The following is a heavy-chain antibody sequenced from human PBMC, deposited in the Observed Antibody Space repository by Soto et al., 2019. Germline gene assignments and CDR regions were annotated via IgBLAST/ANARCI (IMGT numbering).Heavy chain of an antibody. Sequence: QVQLQQWCAGLLKPSETLSLTCAVYGGSFSGYYWSWIRQPPGKGLEWIGEINHSGSTNYNPSLKSRVTISVDTSKNQFSLKLSSVTAADTAVYYCARERRGYYHTPQYFQHWGQGTLVTVSS. CDR3: ARERRGYYHTPQYFQH. V-gene: IGHV4-34*01. D-gene: IGHD3-22*01. J-gene: IGHJ1*01. CDR1: GGSFSGYY. CDR2: INHSGST.